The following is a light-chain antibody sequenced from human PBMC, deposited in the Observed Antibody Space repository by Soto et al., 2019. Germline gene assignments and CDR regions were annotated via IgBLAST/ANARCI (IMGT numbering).Light chain of an antibody. V-gene: IGLV2-14*03. J-gene: IGLJ2*01. CDR3: RSYTTNNTRL. Sequence: QSALTQPASVSGSPGQSISISCTGTSSDVGGYNYVSWYQHHPGKAPKLMIFDVTNRPSGVSNRFSGSKSDNTGPLTISGLQAEDEAEYYCRSYTTNNTRLFGGGTMLTVL. CDR2: DVT. CDR1: SSDVGGYNY.